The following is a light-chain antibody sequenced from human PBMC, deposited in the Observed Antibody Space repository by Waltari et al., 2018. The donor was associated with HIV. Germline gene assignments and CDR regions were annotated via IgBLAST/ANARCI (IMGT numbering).Light chain of an antibody. V-gene: IGLV1-40*01. Sequence: QSVLTQPPSVSGAPGQRVTISCTGSSPHIGAGHDVHWYQQLPGTAPKLLINGNINRPSGVPDRFSDSKSGTSASLAITGLQAEDEADYYCQSYDSSLSGSIFGGGTKLTVL. CDR1: SPHIGAGHD. CDR2: GNI. J-gene: IGLJ2*01. CDR3: QSYDSSLSGSI.